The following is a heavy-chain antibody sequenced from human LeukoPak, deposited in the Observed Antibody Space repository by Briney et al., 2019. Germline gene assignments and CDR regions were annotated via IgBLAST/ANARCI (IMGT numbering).Heavy chain of an antibody. CDR1: GGSISRYY. Sequence: PSETLSLTCTVSGGSISRYYWSWIRQHPGNGLEWIGYISYTGSTTYNSSLKSRVTISLDTSQNQFSLKLSSVTAADTAVYYCARAYYDYVWGSYHDAFDIWGQGTMVTVSS. CDR3: ARAYYDYVWGSYHDAFDI. CDR2: ISYTGST. D-gene: IGHD3-16*02. V-gene: IGHV4-59*12. J-gene: IGHJ3*02.